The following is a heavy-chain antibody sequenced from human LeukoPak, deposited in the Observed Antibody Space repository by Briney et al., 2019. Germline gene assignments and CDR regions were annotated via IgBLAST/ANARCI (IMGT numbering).Heavy chain of an antibody. Sequence: PGGSLRLSCAASGFTFSSYSMNWVRQAPGKGLEWVSSISSSSSYICYADSVKGRFTISRDNAKNSLYLQMNSLRAEDTAVYYCASGIVVVPAANYYGMDVWGQGTTVTVSS. CDR3: ASGIVVVPAANYYGMDV. CDR2: ISSSSSYI. CDR1: GFTFSSYS. J-gene: IGHJ6*02. D-gene: IGHD2-2*01. V-gene: IGHV3-21*01.